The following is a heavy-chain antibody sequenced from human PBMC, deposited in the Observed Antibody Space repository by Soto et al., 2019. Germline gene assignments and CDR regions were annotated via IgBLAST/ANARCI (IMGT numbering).Heavy chain of an antibody. CDR2: ITPNSGGT. D-gene: IGHD3-10*01. V-gene: IGHV1-2*02. J-gene: IGHJ5*02. CDR1: GYTFTGYY. Sequence: SVKVSCKAYGYTFTGYYMHWVRQAPGQGLEWMGWITPNSGGTNYAQKSQGRVTMTRDTSISTAYMELSRPRSDDTAVYYCARVGLGDYWFGPWGQGTLVTVSS. CDR3: ARVGLGDYWFGP.